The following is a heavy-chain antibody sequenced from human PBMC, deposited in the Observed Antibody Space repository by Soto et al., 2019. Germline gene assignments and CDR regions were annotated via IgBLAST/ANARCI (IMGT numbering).Heavy chain of an antibody. CDR1: GFTFSDYY. Sequence: LRLSCAASGFTFSDYYMSWIRQAPGKGLEWVSYITSSGSTIYYADSVKGRFTISRDNAKNSLYLQMNSLRAEDTAVYYCAREKEQWVAADNWGQGTLVTGAS. V-gene: IGHV3-11*01. D-gene: IGHD6-19*01. CDR3: AREKEQWVAADN. CDR2: ITSSGSTI. J-gene: IGHJ4*02.